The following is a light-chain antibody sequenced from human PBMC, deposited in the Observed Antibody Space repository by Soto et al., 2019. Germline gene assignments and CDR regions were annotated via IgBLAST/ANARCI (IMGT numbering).Light chain of an antibody. V-gene: IGLV1-44*01. J-gene: IGLJ3*02. CDR1: SSNIGINA. Sequence: QSVLTQPPSASGTPGQRVTISCSGSSSNIGINAVNWYQQLPGAAPKLLIFGNNQRPSGVPDRFSGSKSGTSASLAISGLQSEDEADYYCAAWDDSLNGWVFGAGTKLTVL. CDR3: AAWDDSLNGWV. CDR2: GNN.